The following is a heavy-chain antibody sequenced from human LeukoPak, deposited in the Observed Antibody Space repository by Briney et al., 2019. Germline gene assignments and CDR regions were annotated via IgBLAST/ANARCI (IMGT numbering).Heavy chain of an antibody. CDR2: ISSSSSYI. CDR1: GFTFSSYS. D-gene: IGHD3-3*01. Sequence: GSLRLSCAASGFTFSSYSMSWVRQAPGKGLEWVSSISSSSSYIYYADSVKGRFTISRDNAKNSLYLQMNSLRAEDTAVYYCARDWDYDFWSGNYWGRGTLVTVSS. CDR3: ARDWDYDFWSGNY. V-gene: IGHV3-21*01. J-gene: IGHJ4*02.